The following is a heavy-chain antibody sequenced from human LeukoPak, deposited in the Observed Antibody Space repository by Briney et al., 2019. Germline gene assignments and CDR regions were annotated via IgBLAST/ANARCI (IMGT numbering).Heavy chain of an antibody. J-gene: IGHJ6*02. CDR2: TWRG. CDR3: VRIFGYYQEAMDV. Sequence: SETLSLTCTASGGSLTDGDYYWGWVRQPPGTGLHWLATTWRGASLNSRVTISLDTSQNQFSLRLTSVTAPDTAVYYCVRIFGYYQEAMDVWGPGITVTVSS. V-gene: IGHV4-61*08. D-gene: IGHD3-3*01. CDR1: GGSLTDGDYY.